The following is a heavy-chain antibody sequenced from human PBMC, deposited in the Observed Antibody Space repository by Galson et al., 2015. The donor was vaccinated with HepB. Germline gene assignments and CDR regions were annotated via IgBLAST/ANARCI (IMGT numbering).Heavy chain of an antibody. CDR2: ISYDGSNK. CDR1: GFTFGSYG. J-gene: IGHJ6*02. V-gene: IGHV3-30*18. Sequence: SLRLSCAASGFTFGSYGMHWVRQAPGKGLEWVAVISYDGSNKYYADSVKGRFTISRDNSKNTLYLQMNSLRAEDTAVYYCAKVGGKYQLVYGMDVWGQGTTVTVSS. D-gene: IGHD2-2*01. CDR3: AKVGGKYQLVYGMDV.